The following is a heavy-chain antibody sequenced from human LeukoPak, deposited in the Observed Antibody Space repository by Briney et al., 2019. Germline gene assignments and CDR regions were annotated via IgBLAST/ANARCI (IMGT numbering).Heavy chain of an antibody. D-gene: IGHD2-21*02. J-gene: IGHJ4*02. Sequence: GGSLRLSCAVSGYTFSDHYIDWVRQAPGKGLEWVGQTRNKANNYATQYAASVKGRFTISRDDSRNSVYLQMNSLKTEDTAVYYCARGPCGGDCYSGDYWGQGTLVTVSS. V-gene: IGHV3-72*01. CDR3: ARGPCGGDCYSGDY. CDR2: TRNKANNYAT. CDR1: GYTFSDHY.